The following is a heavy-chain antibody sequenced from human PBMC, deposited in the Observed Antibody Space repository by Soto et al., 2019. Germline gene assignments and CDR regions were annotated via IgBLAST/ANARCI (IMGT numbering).Heavy chain of an antibody. J-gene: IGHJ5*02. CDR2: INPNNGAT. CDR1: RYIFTAYF. CDR3: ASHDPGARFDP. Sequence: QVQLVQSGAEVKKPGASVKVSCKAPRYIFTAYFMHWVRQAPGQGLEWMGWINPNNGATHYGLSFQGRVTMARDTTISTAYMELGSLRSDDTAVYYCASHDPGARFDPWGQGTLVIVSS. V-gene: IGHV1-2*02. D-gene: IGHD1-1*01.